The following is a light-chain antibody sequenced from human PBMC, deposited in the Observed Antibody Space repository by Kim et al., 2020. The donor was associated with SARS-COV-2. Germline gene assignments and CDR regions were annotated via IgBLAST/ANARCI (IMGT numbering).Light chain of an antibody. CDR1: QTLSGR. V-gene: IGKV1-5*01. Sequence: STPSASVGDRVTITCRASQTLSGRLVWYQQKPGKAPKLLIFDASTLESGVPSRFRGSGSGTDFILTISSLQPDDSATYYCQHRKTFGQGTKVEIK. CDR3: QHRKT. J-gene: IGKJ1*01. CDR2: DAS.